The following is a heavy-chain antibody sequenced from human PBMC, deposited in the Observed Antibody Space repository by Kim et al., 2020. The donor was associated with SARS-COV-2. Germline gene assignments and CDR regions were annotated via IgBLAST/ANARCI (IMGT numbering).Heavy chain of an antibody. Sequence: PSLKSRVTISVDTSKNQFSLKLSSVTAADTAVYYCARDMIAAAGSYGMDVWGQGTTVTVSS. D-gene: IGHD6-13*01. V-gene: IGHV4-31*02. J-gene: IGHJ6*02. CDR3: ARDMIAAAGSYGMDV.